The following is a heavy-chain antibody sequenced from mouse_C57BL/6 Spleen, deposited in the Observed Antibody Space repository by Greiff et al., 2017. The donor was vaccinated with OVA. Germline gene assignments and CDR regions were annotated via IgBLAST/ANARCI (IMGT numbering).Heavy chain of an antibody. D-gene: IGHD2-1*01. J-gene: IGHJ4*01. CDR2: IDPEDGET. V-gene: IGHV14-2*01. Sequence: EVKLMESGAELVKPGASVKLSCTASGFNIKDYYMHWVKQRTEQGLEWIGRIDPEDGETKYAPKFQGKATITADTSSNTAYLQLSSLTSEDTAVYYCARGEVYYGNYVEDYYAMDYWGQGTSVTVSS. CDR1: GFNIKDYY. CDR3: ARGEVYYGNYVEDYYAMDY.